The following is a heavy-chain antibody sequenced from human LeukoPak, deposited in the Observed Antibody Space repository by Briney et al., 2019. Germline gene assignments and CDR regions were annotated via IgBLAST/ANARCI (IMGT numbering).Heavy chain of an antibody. CDR1: GYTFTGYY. Sequence: VASVKVSCKASGYTFTGYYMHWVRQAPGQGLEWMGWINPNSGGTNYAQKLQGRVTMTTDTSTSTAYMELRSLRSDDTAVYYCARGFESLSSGYYAGVFDYWGQGTLVTVSS. D-gene: IGHD3-22*01. V-gene: IGHV1-2*02. CDR3: ARGFESLSSGYYAGVFDY. J-gene: IGHJ4*02. CDR2: INPNSGGT.